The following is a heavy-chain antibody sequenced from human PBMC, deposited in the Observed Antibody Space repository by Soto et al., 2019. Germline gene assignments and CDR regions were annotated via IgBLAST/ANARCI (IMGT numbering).Heavy chain of an antibody. CDR1: GGSISSYY. CDR3: ARTRMVRGVTYYYYYYYMDV. Sequence: SETLSLTCTVSGGSISSYYWSWIRQPPGKGLEWIGYIYYSGSTNYNPSLKSRVTISVDTSKNQFSLKLSSVTAADTAVYYCARTRMVRGVTYYYYYYYMDVWGKGTTVTVSS. D-gene: IGHD3-10*01. J-gene: IGHJ6*03. CDR2: IYYSGST. V-gene: IGHV4-59*08.